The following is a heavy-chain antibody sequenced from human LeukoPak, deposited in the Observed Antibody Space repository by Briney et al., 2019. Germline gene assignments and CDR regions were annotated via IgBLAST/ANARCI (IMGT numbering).Heavy chain of an antibody. V-gene: IGHV3-23*01. Sequence: GGSLRLSCAASGFTFSNYAMSWVRQAPGKGLEWVSAISGSGGTTYYADSVKGRFTISRDNSKNTLCLQMNSLRAEDTAVYYCAKGSKSGPANFDYWGQGTLVTVSS. D-gene: IGHD3-3*01. CDR2: ISGSGGTT. CDR3: AKGSKSGPANFDY. J-gene: IGHJ4*02. CDR1: GFTFSNYA.